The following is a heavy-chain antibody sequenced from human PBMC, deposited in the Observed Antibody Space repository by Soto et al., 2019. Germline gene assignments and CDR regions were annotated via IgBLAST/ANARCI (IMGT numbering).Heavy chain of an antibody. D-gene: IGHD3-3*01. CDR2: ISYDGSNK. V-gene: IGHV3-30*18. CDR3: AKDRYNEMYNYDFWSGYHFDY. Sequence: QVQLVESGGGVVQPGRSLRLSCAASGFTFSSYGMHWVRQAPGKGLEWVAVISYDGSNKYYADSVKGRFTISRDNSKNMLYLQMNSLRAEDTAVYYCAKDRYNEMYNYDFWSGYHFDYWGQGTLVTVSS. CDR1: GFTFSSYG. J-gene: IGHJ4*02.